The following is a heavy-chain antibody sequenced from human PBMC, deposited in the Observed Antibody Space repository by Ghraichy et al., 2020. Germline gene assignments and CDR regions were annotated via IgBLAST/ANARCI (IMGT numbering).Heavy chain of an antibody. Sequence: GGSLRLSCAASRFTFSSYGMHWVRQAPGKGLEWVAVISYDGGNKYYADSVKGRFTISRDNPKNTLYLQMNSLRAEDTAVYYCAKDYFDRTLWEAFDIWGQGTMVTVSS. CDR1: RFTFSSYG. J-gene: IGHJ3*02. CDR2: ISYDGGNK. D-gene: IGHD1-26*01. CDR3: AKDYFDRTLWEAFDI. V-gene: IGHV3-30*18.